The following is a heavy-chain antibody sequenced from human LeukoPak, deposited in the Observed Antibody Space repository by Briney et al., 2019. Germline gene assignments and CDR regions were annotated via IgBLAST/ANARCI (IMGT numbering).Heavy chain of an antibody. CDR1: GFTFSSYG. V-gene: IGHV3-33*01. Sequence: PGGSLRLSCAASGFTFSSYGMHWVRQAPGKGLEWVAVIWYDGSNKYYVDSVKGRFTISRDNSKNTLYLQMNSLRAEDTAVYYCARGSMVRGTPWYFDYWGQGTLVTVSS. J-gene: IGHJ4*02. CDR2: IWYDGSNK. CDR3: ARGSMVRGTPWYFDY. D-gene: IGHD3-10*01.